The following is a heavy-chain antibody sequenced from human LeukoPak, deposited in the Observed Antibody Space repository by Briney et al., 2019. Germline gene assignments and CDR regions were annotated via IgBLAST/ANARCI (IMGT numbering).Heavy chain of an antibody. CDR2: IYHSGSA. Sequence: PSQTLSLTCAVSGGSISSGGYSWSWIRQPPGKGLEWIGYIYHSGSAYYNPSLKSRVTISVDRSKTQFSLKLSSVTAADTAVYYCASSDILTGYYSYWGQGTLVTVSS. J-gene: IGHJ4*02. V-gene: IGHV4-30-2*01. CDR3: ASSDILTGYYSY. CDR1: GGSISSGGYS. D-gene: IGHD3-9*01.